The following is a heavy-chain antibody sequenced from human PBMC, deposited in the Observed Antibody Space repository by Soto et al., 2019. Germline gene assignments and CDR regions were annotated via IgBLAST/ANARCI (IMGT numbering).Heavy chain of an antibody. J-gene: IGHJ6*02. CDR2: MNPNSGNT. V-gene: IGHV1-8*01. CDR3: ARWPDGYYYYGMDV. CDR1: GYTFTSYD. Sequence: QVQLVQSGAEAKKPGASVKVSCKASGYTFTSYDIIWVRQATGQGLEWMGWMNPNSGNTGYAQKFQGRVTMTRNTSISTAYMELSSLRSEDTAVYYCARWPDGYYYYGMDVWGQGTTVTVSS.